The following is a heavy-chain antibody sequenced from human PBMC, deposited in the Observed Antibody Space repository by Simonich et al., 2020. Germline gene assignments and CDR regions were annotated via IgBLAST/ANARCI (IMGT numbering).Heavy chain of an antibody. CDR1: GGTFSSYA. CDR3: ARGGLADRRIVYYYYMDV. CDR2: LNPIHGIA. J-gene: IGHJ6*03. Sequence: QVQLVQSGAEVKKPGSSVKVSCKASGGTFSSYAISWVRQAPGQGLEWMGGLNPIHGIANYAKKFQGRVTITAEKSTSTAYMELSSLRSEDTAVYYCARGGLADRRIVYYYYMDVWGKGTTVTVSS. V-gene: IGHV1-69*09. D-gene: IGHD2-15*01.